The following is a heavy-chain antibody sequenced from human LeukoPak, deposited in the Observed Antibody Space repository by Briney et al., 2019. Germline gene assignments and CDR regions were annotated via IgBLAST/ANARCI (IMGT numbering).Heavy chain of an antibody. CDR3: AKYVSTGWFDP. V-gene: IGHV4-59*08. D-gene: IGHD3-16*01. CDR2: IYSSGST. J-gene: IGHJ5*02. Sequence: SETLSLTCTVSGGSISSYYWSWIRQPPGKGLEWIGYIYSSGSTTYNPSLTSRVTISVDTSKNQFSLKLSSVTAADTAVYYCAKYVSTGWFDPWGPGTLVTVSS. CDR1: GGSISSYY.